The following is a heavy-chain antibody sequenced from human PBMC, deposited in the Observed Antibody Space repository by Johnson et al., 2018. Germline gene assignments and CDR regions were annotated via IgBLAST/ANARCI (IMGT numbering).Heavy chain of an antibody. CDR1: GFTFSNYW. CDR3: AIEPLTIFWHHMDV. Sequence: VQLQESGGGLMQPGGTLRIPCAASGFTFSNYWMHWVRQAPGKGLVWVSSINTDRSPTNYADSVKGRFPISRDNAKNTVDLQLNSLRAEDTAVYYCAIEPLTIFWHHMDVWGKGTTVTVSS. J-gene: IGHJ6*03. V-gene: IGHV3-74*01. CDR2: INTDRSPT. D-gene: IGHD3-9*01.